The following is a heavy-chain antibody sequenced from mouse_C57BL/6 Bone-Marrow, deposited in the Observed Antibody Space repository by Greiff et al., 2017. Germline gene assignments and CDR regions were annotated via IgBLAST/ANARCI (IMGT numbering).Heavy chain of an antibody. CDR3: ARGRDGNVYFAY. V-gene: IGHV5-4*01. CDR2: ISDGGSYT. Sequence: EVQLVESGGGLVKPGGSLKLSCAASGFTFSSYAMPWVRQTPEQRLEWVATISDGGSYTYYPDNVKGRFTISRDNAKNNLYLQMSHLKSEDTAMYYCARGRDGNVYFAYWGQGTTLTVSS. CDR1: GFTFSSYA. J-gene: IGHJ2*01. D-gene: IGHD2-1*01.